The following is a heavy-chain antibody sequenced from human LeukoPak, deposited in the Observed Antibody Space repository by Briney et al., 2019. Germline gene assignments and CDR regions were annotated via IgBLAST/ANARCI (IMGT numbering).Heavy chain of an antibody. D-gene: IGHD4/OR15-4a*01. CDR3: ARMGDYHLVSFFDY. V-gene: IGHV1-18*01. CDR1: GYTFTSHG. CDR2: ISAYDASI. J-gene: IGHJ4*02. Sequence: ASVKVSCKSSGYTFTSHGFSWVRQAPGQGLEWMGWISAYDASIKYAQKFQGRVTMTTDTPTSTVYMELRSLRSDDRAVYYCARMGDYHLVSFFDYWGQGTLVTVSS.